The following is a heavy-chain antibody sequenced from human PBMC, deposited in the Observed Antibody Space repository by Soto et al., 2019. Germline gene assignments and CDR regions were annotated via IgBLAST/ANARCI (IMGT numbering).Heavy chain of an antibody. V-gene: IGHV4-39*01. J-gene: IGHJ5*02. D-gene: IGHD6-13*01. CDR2: IYYSGST. Sequence: SETLSLTCTVSGGSVSSSSYYWGWIRQPPGKGLEWIGSIYYSGSTYYNQSLKSRVTISVDTSKNQFSLKLSSVTAADTVVYYCARRLEQQLVRWFDPWGQGTLVTVSS. CDR3: ARRLEQQLVRWFDP. CDR1: GGSVSSSSYY.